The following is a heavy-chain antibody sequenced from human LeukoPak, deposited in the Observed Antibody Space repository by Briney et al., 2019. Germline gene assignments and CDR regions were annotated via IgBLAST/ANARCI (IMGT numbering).Heavy chain of an antibody. Sequence: ASVKVSCKASGGTFISYAISWVRQAPGQGLEWMGEIIPLFGTANYAQKFQGRLTITTDESTSTAYMELSSLRSEDTAVYYCARGFHYDSSGYYYFYWGQGTLVTVSS. CDR1: GGTFISYA. CDR2: IIPLFGTA. J-gene: IGHJ4*02. D-gene: IGHD3-22*01. CDR3: ARGFHYDSSGYYYFY. V-gene: IGHV1-69*05.